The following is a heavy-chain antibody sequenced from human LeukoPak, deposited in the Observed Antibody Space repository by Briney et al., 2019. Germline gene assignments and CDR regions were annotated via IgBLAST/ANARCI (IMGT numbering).Heavy chain of an antibody. CDR1: GFTFSSYG. CDR2: ISYDGSNK. V-gene: IGHV3-30*18. CDR3: AKDHHYYDSSGYYYPAGY. J-gene: IGHJ4*02. D-gene: IGHD3-22*01. Sequence: GGSLRLSCVASGFTFSSYGMHWVRQAPGKGLEWVAVISYDGSNKYYADSVKGRFTISRDNSKNTLYLQMNSLRAEDTAVYYCAKDHHYYDSSGYYYPAGYWGQGTLVTVSS.